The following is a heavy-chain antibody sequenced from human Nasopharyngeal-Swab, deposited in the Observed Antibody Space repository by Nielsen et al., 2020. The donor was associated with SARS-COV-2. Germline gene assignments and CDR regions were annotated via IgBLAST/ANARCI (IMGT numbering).Heavy chain of an antibody. D-gene: IGHD3-22*01. CDR2: ISGSGGGT. V-gene: IGHV3-23*01. CDR1: GFTFSSYA. J-gene: IGHJ6*03. CDR3: AKDEPYYDSSGYNYYYYYYMDV. Sequence: GGSLRLSCAASGFTFSSYAMSWVRQAPGKGLEWVSAISGSGGGTYYADSVKGRFTISRDNSKNTLYLQMNSLRAEGTAVYYCAKDEPYYDSSGYNYYYYYYMDVWGKGTTVTVSS.